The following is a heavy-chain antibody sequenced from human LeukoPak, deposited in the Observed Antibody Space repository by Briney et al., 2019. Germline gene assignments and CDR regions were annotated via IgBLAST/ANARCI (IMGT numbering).Heavy chain of an antibody. CDR3: ARDGGKERIAVAGTLGSFVYSYYGVDV. V-gene: IGHV3-48*03. Sequence: GGSLRLSCAASGFTFSSYEMNWVRQAPGKGLEWVSYISSSGSTIYYADSVKGRFTISRDNAKNSLYLQMNSLRAEDTAVYYCARDGGKERIAVAGTLGSFVYSYYGVDVWGQGTTVTVSS. J-gene: IGHJ6*02. D-gene: IGHD6-19*01. CDR2: ISSSGSTI. CDR1: GFTFSSYE.